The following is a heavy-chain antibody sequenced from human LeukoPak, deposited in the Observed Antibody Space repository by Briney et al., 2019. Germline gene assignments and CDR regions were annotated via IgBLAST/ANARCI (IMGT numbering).Heavy chain of an antibody. Sequence: SETLSLTCSVSGGSISRGDYYWSWIRQPPGKGLECIGYIYYSGSTYYNPSLKSRVTISVDTSKNQFSLKLNSVTAADTAVYYCTTRYFYGSGHPFDYWGPGALVTVST. J-gene: IGHJ4*02. CDR3: TTRYFYGSGHPFDY. CDR2: IYYSGST. V-gene: IGHV4-30-4*01. CDR1: GGSISRGDYY. D-gene: IGHD3-10*01.